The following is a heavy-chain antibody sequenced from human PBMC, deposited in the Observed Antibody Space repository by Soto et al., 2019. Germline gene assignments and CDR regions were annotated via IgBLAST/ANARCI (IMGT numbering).Heavy chain of an antibody. Sequence: QVQLVESGGGVVQPGRSLRLSCAASGFTFSSYGMHWVRQAPSKGLEWVAVTWYDGSNKYYADSVKGRFTISRDNSKNTLYLQMNSLRAEDTAVYYCARDRQYGSGYGMDVWGQGTTVTVSS. J-gene: IGHJ6*02. V-gene: IGHV3-33*01. CDR1: GFTFSSYG. CDR3: ARDRQYGSGYGMDV. D-gene: IGHD3-10*01. CDR2: TWYDGSNK.